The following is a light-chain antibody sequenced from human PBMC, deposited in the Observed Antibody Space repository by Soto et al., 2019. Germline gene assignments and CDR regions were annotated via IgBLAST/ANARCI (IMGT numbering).Light chain of an antibody. Sequence: SSELTQPPSVSVSPGQTARITCSGDALPKKFAFWYQQKSGQAPLLVIFEDTKRPSGIPERFSGSTSGTMATLTISGAQVEDEADYYCYSTDDETKGVFGGGTKVTVL. CDR3: YSTDDETKGV. J-gene: IGLJ3*02. V-gene: IGLV3-10*01. CDR1: ALPKKF. CDR2: EDT.